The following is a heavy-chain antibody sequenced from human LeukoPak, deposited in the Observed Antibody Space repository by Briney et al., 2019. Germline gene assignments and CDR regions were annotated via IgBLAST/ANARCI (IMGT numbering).Heavy chain of an antibody. CDR2: LYYSGST. CDR3: ARTFYSPGYYYYMDV. J-gene: IGHJ6*03. CDR1: GGSISSGDYY. Sequence: SETLSLTCTVSGGSISSGDYYWSWIRQPPGKGLEWIGYLYYSGSTYYNPSLKSRVTISVDTSKNQFSLKLSSVTAADTAVYYCARTFYSPGYYYYMDVWGKGTTVTVSS. D-gene: IGHD3-3*02. V-gene: IGHV4-30-4*08.